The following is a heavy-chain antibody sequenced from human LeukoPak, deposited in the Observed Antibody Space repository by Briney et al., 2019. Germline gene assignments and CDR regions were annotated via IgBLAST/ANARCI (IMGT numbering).Heavy chain of an antibody. V-gene: IGHV3-30*03. J-gene: IGHJ6*04. CDR3: ARSYYDILTGFVDV. D-gene: IGHD3-9*01. Sequence: GRSLRLSCAASGFTFSSYGMHWVRQAPGKGLEWVAVISYDGSNKYYADSVKGRFTISRDNSKNTLYLQMNSLRAEDTAVYYCARSYYDILTGFVDVWGKGTTVTVSS. CDR2: ISYDGSNK. CDR1: GFTFSSYG.